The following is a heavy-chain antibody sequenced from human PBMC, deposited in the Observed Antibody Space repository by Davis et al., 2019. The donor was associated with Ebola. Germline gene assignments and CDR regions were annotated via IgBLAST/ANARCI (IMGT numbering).Heavy chain of an antibody. V-gene: IGHV1-46*01. CDR2: INTYGGTT. CDR1: GYSFTTYY. Sequence: ASVKVSCKGSGYSFTTYYIHWVRQAPGQGLEWMGIINTYGGTTTYAQSLQDRVTMTRDTSTDTVYMELNSLRSDDTAVYYCARGYGYNDAFNIWGQGTMITVSS. J-gene: IGHJ3*02. CDR3: ARGYGYNDAFNI. D-gene: IGHD5-24*01.